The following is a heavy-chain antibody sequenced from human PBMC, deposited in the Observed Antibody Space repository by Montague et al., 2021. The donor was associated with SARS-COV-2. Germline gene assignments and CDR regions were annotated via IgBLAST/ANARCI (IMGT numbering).Heavy chain of an antibody. CDR1: GGSISSSHW. CDR3: ARGPDSSGYYNDFDY. CDR2: IYDSETI. D-gene: IGHD3-22*01. J-gene: IGHJ4*02. V-gene: IGHV4-4*02. Sequence: SETLSLTCADSGGSISSSHWFTWVRQPPGKGLEWIGDIYDSETINYNPSLKRRVTISVDRSKNQFSLKLSSVTAADTAVYYCARGPDSSGYYNDFDYWGQGTLVTVSS.